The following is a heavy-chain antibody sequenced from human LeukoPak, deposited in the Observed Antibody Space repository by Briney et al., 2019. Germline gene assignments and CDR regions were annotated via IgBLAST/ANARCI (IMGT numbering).Heavy chain of an antibody. D-gene: IGHD3-22*01. CDR1: GFTFSTYS. CDR3: ARDPPYYDSSGYYYDY. CDR2: ISGSSIYI. Sequence: GGSLRLSCAASGFTFSTYSMNWVRQAPGKGLEWVSSISGSSIYIYYADSVKGRFTISRDSAKNSLYLQMNSLRAEDTAVYYCARDPPYYDSSGYYYDYWGQGTLVTVPS. J-gene: IGHJ4*02. V-gene: IGHV3-21*01.